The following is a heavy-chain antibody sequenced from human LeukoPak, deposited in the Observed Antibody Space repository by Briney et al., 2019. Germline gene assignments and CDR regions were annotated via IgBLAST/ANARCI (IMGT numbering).Heavy chain of an antibody. J-gene: IGHJ4*02. CDR3: ASHDYGDYGDSDY. V-gene: IGHV3-66*04. CDR1: GFTVSSSY. CDR2: IYSGGST. Sequence: GGSLRLSCAASGFTVSSSYMSWVRQAPGQRLECVTVIYSGGSTYYANSVKGRFTISRDNSKNTLYLQMNSLRAEDTAVYYCASHDYGDYGDSDYWGQGTLVTISS. D-gene: IGHD4-17*01.